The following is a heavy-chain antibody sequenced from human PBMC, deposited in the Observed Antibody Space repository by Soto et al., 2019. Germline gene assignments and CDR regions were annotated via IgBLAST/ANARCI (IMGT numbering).Heavy chain of an antibody. CDR3: ARTDCSSTSCYNYYYYGMDV. CDR2: INPGNGDT. CDR1: GYSFTKYG. V-gene: IGHV1-3*01. Sequence: QVRLVQSGTEVKKPGASEEVSCKTSGYSFTKYGLHWVRQAPGQRLEWMGWINPGNGDTKYSQKFQGRVTITRDTSATTAYMELSSLRSEDSAVFYCARTDCSSTSCYNYYYYGMDVWGQGTTVTVSS. J-gene: IGHJ6*02. D-gene: IGHD2-2*01.